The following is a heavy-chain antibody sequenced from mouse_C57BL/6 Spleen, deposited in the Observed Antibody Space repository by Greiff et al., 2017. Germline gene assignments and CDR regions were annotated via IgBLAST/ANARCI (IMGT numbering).Heavy chain of an antibody. CDR3: ARESLYYGSSEGAMDY. J-gene: IGHJ4*01. V-gene: IGHV1-55*01. CDR1: GYTFTSYW. D-gene: IGHD1-1*01. Sequence: QVQLKQPGAELVKPGASVKMSCKASGYTFTSYWITWVKQRPGQGLEWIGDIYPGSGSTNYNEKFKSKATLTVDTSSSTAYMQLSSLTSEDAALYYCARESLYYGSSEGAMDYWGQGTSVTVSS. CDR2: IYPGSGST.